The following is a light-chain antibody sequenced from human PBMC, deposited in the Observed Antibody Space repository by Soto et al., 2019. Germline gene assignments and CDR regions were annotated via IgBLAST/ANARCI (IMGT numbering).Light chain of an antibody. Sequence: QSALTQPRSVSGSPGQSVTISCTGTSSDVGGYNYVSWYQQHPGKAPKLMICDVNKRPSGVPDRFSGSKSGNTASLTISGLQAEDEADYYCCSYAGSYILVFGGGTKLTVL. CDR1: SSDVGGYNY. CDR2: DVN. J-gene: IGLJ2*01. CDR3: CSYAGSYILV. V-gene: IGLV2-11*01.